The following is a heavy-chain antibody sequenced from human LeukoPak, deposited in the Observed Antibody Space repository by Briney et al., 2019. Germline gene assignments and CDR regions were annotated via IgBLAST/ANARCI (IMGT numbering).Heavy chain of an antibody. Sequence: ASETLSLTCTVSGGSISSYYWSWIRQPAGKGLEWIGRIYTSGSTNYNPSLKSRVTMSVDTSKNQFSLKLSSVTAADTAVYYCARDDSSSWYQTFDYWGQGTLVTVSS. CDR3: ARDDSSSWYQTFDY. D-gene: IGHD6-13*01. J-gene: IGHJ4*02. CDR2: IYTSGST. CDR1: GGSISSYY. V-gene: IGHV4-4*07.